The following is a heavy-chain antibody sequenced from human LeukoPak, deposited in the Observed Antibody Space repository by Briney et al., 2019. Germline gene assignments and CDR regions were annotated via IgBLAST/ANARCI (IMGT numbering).Heavy chain of an antibody. V-gene: IGHV3-23*01. D-gene: IGHD5-12*01. CDR2: ISGSGGST. CDR1: GFTFSSYA. Sequence: PGGSLRLSCAASGFTFSSYAMSWVRQAPGKGLEWVSTISGSGGSTYYADSVKGRFTISTDNSKNTLYLQMNSLRAADTAVYYCAKEVGGYDSYYYGMDVWGQGTTVTVSS. CDR3: AKEVGGYDSYYYGMDV. J-gene: IGHJ6*02.